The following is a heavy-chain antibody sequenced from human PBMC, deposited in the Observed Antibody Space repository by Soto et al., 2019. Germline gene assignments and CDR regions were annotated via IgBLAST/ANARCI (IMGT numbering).Heavy chain of an antibody. CDR2: INQDGSEK. J-gene: IGHJ4*02. V-gene: IGHV3-7*01. CDR1: GFTFTTYW. Sequence: GSLRLSCAASGFTFTTYWMDWVRQTPGNVLEWVANINQDGSEKNYVDSVKGRFTISRDNAKNSLYLQMSSLTAEDSALYYCSRSLNSWGQGTLVTV. CDR3: SRSLNS.